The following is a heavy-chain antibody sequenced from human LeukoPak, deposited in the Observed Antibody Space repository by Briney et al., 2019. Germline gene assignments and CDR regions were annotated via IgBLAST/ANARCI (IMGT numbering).Heavy chain of an antibody. V-gene: IGHV3-30-3*01. CDR3: VVLKTGSDFDY. Sequence: GGSLRLSCSASGFTFSSYAMHWVRQAPGKGLEWVAVISYDGSNKYYADSVKGRFTISRDNSKNTLYLQMNSLRAEDTAVYYCVVLKTGSDFDYWGQGTLVTVSS. CDR1: GFTFSSYA. CDR2: ISYDGSNK. J-gene: IGHJ4*02. D-gene: IGHD3-9*01.